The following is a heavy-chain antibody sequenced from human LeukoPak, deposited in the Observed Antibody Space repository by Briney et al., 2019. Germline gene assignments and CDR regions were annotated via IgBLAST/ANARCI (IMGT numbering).Heavy chain of an antibody. V-gene: IGHV3-74*01. CDR3: AREGLRAWYFDL. Sequence: GGSLRLSCAASGFTFSSHWMHWVRQAPGKGLVWVSRINSDGSSTSYADSVKGRFTISRDNAKNTLYLQMNSLRAEDTAVYYCAREGLRAWYFDLWGRGTLVTVSS. CDR2: INSDGSST. CDR1: GFTFSSHW. D-gene: IGHD5-12*01. J-gene: IGHJ2*01.